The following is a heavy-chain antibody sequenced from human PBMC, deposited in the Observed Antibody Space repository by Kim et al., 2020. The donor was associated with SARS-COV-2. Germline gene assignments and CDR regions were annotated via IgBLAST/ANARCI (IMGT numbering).Heavy chain of an antibody. Sequence: GGSLRLSCAASGFTFSSYDMHWVRQATGKGLEWVSAIGTAGDTYYPGSVKGRFTISRENAKNSLYLQMNSLRAGDTAVYYCARGSLLAGRGWFDPWGQGTLVTVSS. J-gene: IGHJ5*02. CDR2: IGTAGDT. D-gene: IGHD1-26*01. CDR1: GFTFSSYD. CDR3: ARGSLLAGRGWFDP. V-gene: IGHV3-13*04.